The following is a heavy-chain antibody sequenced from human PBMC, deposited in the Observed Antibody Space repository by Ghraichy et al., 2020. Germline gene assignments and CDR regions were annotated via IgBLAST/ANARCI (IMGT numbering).Heavy chain of an antibody. CDR3: AKDIRVATIRSGFDY. Sequence: GSLRLSCAASGFTFDDYAMHWVRQAPGKGLEWVSLISGDGGSTYYADSVKGRFTISRDNSKNSLYLQMNSLRTEDTALYYCAKDIRVATIRSGFDYWGQGTLVTVSS. D-gene: IGHD5-12*01. V-gene: IGHV3-43*02. CDR1: GFTFDDYA. J-gene: IGHJ4*02. CDR2: ISGDGGST.